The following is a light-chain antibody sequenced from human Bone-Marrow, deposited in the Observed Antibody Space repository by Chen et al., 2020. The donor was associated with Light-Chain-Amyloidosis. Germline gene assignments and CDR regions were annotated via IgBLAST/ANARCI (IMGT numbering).Light chain of an antibody. Sequence: IQMTPSPSPLSASVGDRVSLTCRASRPISFFLAWYQQKPGRLPRLLIYAARTLQSGVPSRFSGSTSGTDFTLTISSLQPEDVATYYCQNYYSAPFTFGPGTKVDIK. CDR1: RPISFF. J-gene: IGKJ3*01. CDR2: AAR. CDR3: QNYYSAPFT. V-gene: IGKV1-27*01.